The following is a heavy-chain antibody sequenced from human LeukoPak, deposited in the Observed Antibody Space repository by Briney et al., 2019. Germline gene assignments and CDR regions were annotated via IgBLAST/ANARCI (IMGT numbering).Heavy chain of an antibody. CDR2: TYYRSKWYY. Sequence: SQTLSLTCAISGDSVSTDSGAWNWIRQSPSRGLEWLGRTYYRSKWYYDYAVSVKSRITINPDTSKNQVSLHLNSVTPEDTAVYYCARAYYDISTGYLDYWGQGTLVTVSP. V-gene: IGHV6-1*01. CDR1: GDSVSTDSGA. CDR3: ARAYYDISTGYLDY. J-gene: IGHJ4*02. D-gene: IGHD3-9*01.